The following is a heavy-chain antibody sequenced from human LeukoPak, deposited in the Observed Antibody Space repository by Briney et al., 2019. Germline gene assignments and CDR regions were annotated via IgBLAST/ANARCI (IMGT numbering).Heavy chain of an antibody. Sequence: ASVKLSCKASGYTFTAYYMHWVRQAPGQGLEWMGWINPNIGATNYEQNFQGRVTLTRATSITTGDMDLIRLRSDDTAIYFCATSTLPDSDAFDIWGQGTLVTVSS. CDR2: INPNIGAT. CDR3: ATSTLPDSDAFDI. J-gene: IGHJ3*02. V-gene: IGHV1-2*02. CDR1: GYTFTAYY. D-gene: IGHD2/OR15-2a*01.